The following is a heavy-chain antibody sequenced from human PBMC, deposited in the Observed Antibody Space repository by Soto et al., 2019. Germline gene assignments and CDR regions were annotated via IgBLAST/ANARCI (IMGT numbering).Heavy chain of an antibody. CDR1: EFTFSGSS. CDR3: ARGWFGPDV. CDR2: IDKVGTDS. D-gene: IGHD3-10*01. V-gene: IGHV3-74*01. J-gene: IGHJ6*03. Sequence: EVQLVESGGGLVQPGGSLRLSCAAPEFTFSGSSVHWVRQAPGKGLVWVSGIDKVGTDSTYADAVKGRFTSSRDNAKNTVYLQMNSLRVEDTAVYYCARGWFGPDVWGKGTTVTVSS.